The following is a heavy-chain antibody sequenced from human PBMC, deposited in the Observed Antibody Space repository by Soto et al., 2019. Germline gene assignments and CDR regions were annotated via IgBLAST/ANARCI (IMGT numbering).Heavy chain of an antibody. CDR3: ARVRQGCSANNCYFDP. V-gene: IGHV4-4*02. J-gene: IGHJ5*01. CDR2: VHISGHS. D-gene: IGHD1-1*01. Sequence: NPSETLSLTCTLSGGSVRAPDWWNWVRQSPDKGLEWIAEVHISGHSNYNPSLRSRVSVSIDSSKTQFYLNLNSVTAADTAIYYCARVRQGCSANNCYFDPGGQGTQVTVSS. CDR1: GGSVRAPDW.